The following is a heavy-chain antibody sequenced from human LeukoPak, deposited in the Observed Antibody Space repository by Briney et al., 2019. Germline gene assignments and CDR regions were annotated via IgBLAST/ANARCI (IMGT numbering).Heavy chain of an antibody. CDR3: ARDQYYYDSSGYYYYFDY. CDR1: GGSISSNNW. V-gene: IGHV4-4*02. D-gene: IGHD3-22*01. Sequence: SETLSLTCAVSGGSISSNNWWSWVRQPPGKGLEWIGEIYHSGSTNYNPSLKSRVTISVDKSKNQFSLELTSVTAADTAVYYCARDQYYYDSSGYYYYFDYWGQGTLVTVSS. CDR2: IYHSGST. J-gene: IGHJ4*02.